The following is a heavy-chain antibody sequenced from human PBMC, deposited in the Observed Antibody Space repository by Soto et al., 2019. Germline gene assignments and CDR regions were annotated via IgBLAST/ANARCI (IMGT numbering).Heavy chain of an antibody. J-gene: IGHJ4*02. CDR2: ISYDGSNK. CDR1: GFTFSSYG. V-gene: IGHV3-30*18. D-gene: IGHD6-13*01. CDR3: AKDAGYSSSWYDY. Sequence: GGSLRLSCAASGFTFSSYGMHWVRQAPGKGLEWVAVISYDGSNKYYADSVKGRFTIPRDNSKNTLYLQMNSLRAEDTAVYYCAKDAGYSSSWYDYWGQGTLVTVSS.